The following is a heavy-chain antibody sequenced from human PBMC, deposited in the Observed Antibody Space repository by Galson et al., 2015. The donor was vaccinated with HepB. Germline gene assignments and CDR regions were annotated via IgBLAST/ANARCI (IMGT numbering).Heavy chain of an antibody. J-gene: IGHJ4*02. CDR2: IWYDGTNK. CDR3: ARGPGLHDFWSGYDPLYYFDY. D-gene: IGHD3-3*01. CDR1: GFTFTTHG. V-gene: IGHV3-33*01. Sequence: SLRLSCAASGFTFTTHGMHWVRQAPGKGLEWVAVIWYDGTNKNYGDSVKGRFAITRDNSKNTLYLQMNSLTAEDTAVYYCARGPGLHDFWSGYDPLYYFDYWGQGTLVTVSS.